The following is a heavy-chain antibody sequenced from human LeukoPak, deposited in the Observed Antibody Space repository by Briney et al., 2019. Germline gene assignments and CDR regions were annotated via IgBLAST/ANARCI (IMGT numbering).Heavy chain of an antibody. Sequence: PQTLSLPCTVSGGSISSGLYYWSSTRQHPRKGVEWIGYIYYSWSPYYHPSLKSRVTVSVNPSKNQFSLKLSSVTAADTAVYYCARLSDYYDCSGYLDWGQGTLVTVS. J-gene: IGHJ4*02. CDR3: ARLSDYYDCSGYLD. CDR1: GGSISSGLYY. V-gene: IGHV4-31*03. D-gene: IGHD3-22*01. CDR2: IYYSWSP.